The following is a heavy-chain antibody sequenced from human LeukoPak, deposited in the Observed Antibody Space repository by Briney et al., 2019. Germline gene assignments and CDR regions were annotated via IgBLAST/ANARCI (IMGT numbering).Heavy chain of an antibody. V-gene: IGHV3-43*01. D-gene: IGHD6-19*01. CDR3: AKARGSSRSGWAYYFDY. CDR1: GFTFDDYT. Sequence: GGSLRLSCAASGFTFDDYTMHWVRQAPGKGLEWVSLISCDGGSTYYADSVKGRFTISRDNSKNSLYLQMNSLRTEDTALYYCAKARGSSRSGWAYYFDYWGQGTLVTVSS. CDR2: ISCDGGST. J-gene: IGHJ4*02.